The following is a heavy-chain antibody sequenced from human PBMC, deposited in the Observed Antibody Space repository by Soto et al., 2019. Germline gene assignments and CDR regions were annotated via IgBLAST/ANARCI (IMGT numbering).Heavy chain of an antibody. CDR1: GGTSSSYS. J-gene: IGHJ4*02. D-gene: IGHD1-26*01. Sequence: QVQLVQSGAEVKKPGPSVKVSCKAPGGTSSSYSINWVRQAPGQGLEWMGEIIPFFGTANYAQKFQGRVTITADESTSTAYMELSSLRSEDTAVYYCARDGGRHSGGIDYWGQGTLVTVSS. CDR2: IIPFFGTA. V-gene: IGHV1-69*01. CDR3: ARDGGRHSGGIDY.